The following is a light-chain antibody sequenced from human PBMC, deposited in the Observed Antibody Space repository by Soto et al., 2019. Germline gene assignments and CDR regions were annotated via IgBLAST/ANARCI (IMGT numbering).Light chain of an antibody. CDR2: DAS. CDR3: QQYDNLPHT. V-gene: IGKV1-33*01. CDR1: QDISNY. J-gene: IGKJ2*01. Sequence: DIQMTQSPSSLSASVGDRVTITCQASQDISNYLNWYQQKPGKAPKLLIYDASKLETGVPSRFRGSGSGTDFTFTISSLQPEDIATYYCQQYDNLPHTFGQGTKLEIK.